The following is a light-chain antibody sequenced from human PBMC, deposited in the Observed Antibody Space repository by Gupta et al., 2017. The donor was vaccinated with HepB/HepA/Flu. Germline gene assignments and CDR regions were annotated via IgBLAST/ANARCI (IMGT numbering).Light chain of an antibody. Sequence: SSVLTQPPSVSVAPRRTARLTCGGNNIGSKTVHWYQQKPGQAPVVVNYYDRDRPSGIPERFSGFNSGNTATLTINKVEAGDEADYYCQVWDTTTNLVVFGGGTKLTVL. CDR1: NIGSKT. CDR3: QVWDTTTNLVV. J-gene: IGLJ2*01. CDR2: YDR. V-gene: IGLV3-21*04.